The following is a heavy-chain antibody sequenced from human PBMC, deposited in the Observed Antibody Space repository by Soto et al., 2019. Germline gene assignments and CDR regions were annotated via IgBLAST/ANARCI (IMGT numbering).Heavy chain of an antibody. CDR2: IIPIFGTV. J-gene: IGHJ2*01. D-gene: IGHD5-12*01. Sequence: QVQLVQSGDEVKKPGSSVKVSCKASGGTFSNYPISWVRQAPGQGLEWMGGIIPIFGTVNYAQKFQGRVTITADESTSTAYMELSSLRSEETAVYYCARGNHRWLQLWYFDLWGRGTLVTVSS. CDR3: ARGNHRWLQLWYFDL. CDR1: GGTFSNYP. V-gene: IGHV1-69*12.